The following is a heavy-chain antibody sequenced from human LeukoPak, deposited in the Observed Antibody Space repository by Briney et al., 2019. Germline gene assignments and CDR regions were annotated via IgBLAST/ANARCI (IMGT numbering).Heavy chain of an antibody. Sequence: SQTLSLTCTVSGGSISSGDYYWSWIRQPPGKGLEWIGYIYYSGSTYYNPSLKSRVTISVDTSKNQFSLKLSSVTAADTAVYYCARGLAARLPLFDYWGQRTLVTVSS. CDR1: GGSISSGDYY. D-gene: IGHD6-6*01. V-gene: IGHV4-30-4*08. J-gene: IGHJ4*02. CDR3: ARGLAARLPLFDY. CDR2: IYYSGST.